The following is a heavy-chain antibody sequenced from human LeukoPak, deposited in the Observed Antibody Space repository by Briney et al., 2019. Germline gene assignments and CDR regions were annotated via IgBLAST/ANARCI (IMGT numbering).Heavy chain of an antibody. CDR1: GFTFSSYS. V-gene: IGHV3-21*01. Sequence: GGSLRLSCAASGFTFSSYSMNWVRQAPGKGLEWVSSISSSSYIYYADSVKGRFTISRDNSKNTLYLQMNSLRAEDTAVYYCAKDRYSGYVGLFDYWGQGTLVTVSS. CDR3: AKDRYSGYVGLFDY. CDR2: ISSSSYI. D-gene: IGHD5-12*01. J-gene: IGHJ4*02.